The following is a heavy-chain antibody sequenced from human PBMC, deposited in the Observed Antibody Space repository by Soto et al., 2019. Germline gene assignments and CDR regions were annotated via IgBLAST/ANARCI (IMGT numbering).Heavy chain of an antibody. CDR3: ARGPSGDKVHY. J-gene: IGHJ4*02. V-gene: IGHV4-30-4*01. CDR2: IFDSGTT. Sequence: PSETLSLTCSVSGVSISSGGYYWSWIRQPPGEGLEWIGHIFDSGTTYTNPSLRSQVAISLDTSKNHFSLTLSSVTAADTAVYYCARGPSGDKVHYWGQGALVTVSS. CDR1: GVSISSGGYY. D-gene: IGHD7-27*01.